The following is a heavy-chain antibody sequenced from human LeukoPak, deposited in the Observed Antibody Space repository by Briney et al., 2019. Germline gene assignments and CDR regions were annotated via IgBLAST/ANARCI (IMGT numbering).Heavy chain of an antibody. D-gene: IGHD2-2*01. CDR3: ATIVVVPAAISYNWFDP. J-gene: IGHJ5*02. CDR1: GYTLTELS. Sequence: ASVKVSCKVSGYTLTELSMHWVRQAPGKGLEWMGGFDPEDGETIYAQKFQGRVTMTEDTSADTAYMELSSLRSEDTAVCYCATIVVVPAAISYNWFDPWGQGTLVTVSS. CDR2: FDPEDGET. V-gene: IGHV1-24*01.